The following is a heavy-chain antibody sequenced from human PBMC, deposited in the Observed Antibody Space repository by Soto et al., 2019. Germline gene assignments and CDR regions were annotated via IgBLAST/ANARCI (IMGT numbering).Heavy chain of an antibody. Sequence: QVQLVESGGGVVQPGRSLRLSCAASGFTFSRYGMHWVRQAPGKGLEWVAVISYDGSNKYYADSVKGRFTISRDNSKNPLYLQMNSLRAEDTAVYYCSKGGLYSYDFGDDFAYWGQGTLVTVSS. CDR1: GFTFSRYG. CDR2: ISYDGSNK. J-gene: IGHJ4*02. V-gene: IGHV3-30*18. CDR3: SKGGLYSYDFGDDFAY. D-gene: IGHD5-18*01.